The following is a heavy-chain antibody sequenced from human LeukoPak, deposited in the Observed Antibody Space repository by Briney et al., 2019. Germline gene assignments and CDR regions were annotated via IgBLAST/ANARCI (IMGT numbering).Heavy chain of an antibody. J-gene: IGHJ6*03. CDR2: ISYDGSNK. V-gene: IGHV3-30*04. CDR1: GFTLSSYE. CDR3: ARAYSTYYSYYYYMGV. Sequence: GGSLRLSCTGSGFTLSSYEMTWVRQAPGKGLEWVAVISYDGSNKYYADSVKGRFTISRDNSKNTLYLQMNSLRAEDMAVYYCARAYSTYYSYYYYMGVWGKGTTVTVSS. D-gene: IGHD6-13*01.